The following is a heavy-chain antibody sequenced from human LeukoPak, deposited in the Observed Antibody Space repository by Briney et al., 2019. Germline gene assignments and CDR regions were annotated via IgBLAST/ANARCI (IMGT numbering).Heavy chain of an antibody. CDR1: GFTFNDYY. Sequence: PGGSLRLSCAASGFTFNDYYMSWIRQAPGKGLEWLSYINIGGTNTHYADSVKGRFTISRDNAKKSLYLEMNNLRAEDPAVYYCATDGAGFDTWGQGVLVTVSS. CDR2: INIGGTNT. J-gene: IGHJ5*02. CDR3: ATDGAGFDT. V-gene: IGHV3-11*01.